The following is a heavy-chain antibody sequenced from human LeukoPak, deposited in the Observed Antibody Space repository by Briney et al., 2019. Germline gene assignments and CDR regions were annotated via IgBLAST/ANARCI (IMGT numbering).Heavy chain of an antibody. Sequence: SETLSLTCTVSGGSISSYYWSWIRQPPGKGLEWIGYIYHSGSTYYNPSLKSRVTISVDRSKNQFSLKLSSVTAADTAVYYCARGRGYYDSSGYYYPIWYFDLWGRGTLVTVSS. J-gene: IGHJ2*01. CDR2: IYHSGST. CDR1: GGSISSYY. CDR3: ARGRGYYDSSGYYYPIWYFDL. D-gene: IGHD3-22*01. V-gene: IGHV4-59*12.